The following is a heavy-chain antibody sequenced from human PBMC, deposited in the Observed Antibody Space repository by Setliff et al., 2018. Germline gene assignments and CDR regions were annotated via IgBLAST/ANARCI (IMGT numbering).Heavy chain of an antibody. V-gene: IGHV4-39*07. CDR1: GGSISSSSYY. CDR3: ARVAAYSSSWYNYYYGMDV. Sequence: SLTCTVSGGSISSSSYYWGWIRQPPGKGLEWIGSIYYSGSTYYNPSLKSRVTISVGTSKNQFSLKLSSVTAADTAVYYCARVAAYSSSWYNYYYGMDVWGQGTTVTVSS. D-gene: IGHD6-13*01. CDR2: IYYSGST. J-gene: IGHJ6*02.